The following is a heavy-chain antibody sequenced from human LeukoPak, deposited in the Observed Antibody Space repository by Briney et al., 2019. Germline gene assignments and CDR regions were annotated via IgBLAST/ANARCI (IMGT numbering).Heavy chain of an antibody. Sequence: SVKVSCSTSGNTFNRNSVHWVRRAPGQGLEWIGGIIPMTGTARFAQRFQDRVTITVVESTSTAYLEVSGLRSEDTAVYYCAIFQGTYGDNENDQWGQGTLVTVSS. CDR3: AIFQGTYGDNENDQ. D-gene: IGHD4-17*01. J-gene: IGHJ4*02. CDR2: IIPMTGTA. CDR1: GNTFNRNS. V-gene: IGHV1-69*01.